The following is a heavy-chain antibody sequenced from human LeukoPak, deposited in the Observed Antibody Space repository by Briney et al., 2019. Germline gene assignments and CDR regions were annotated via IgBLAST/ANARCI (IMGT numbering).Heavy chain of an antibody. D-gene: IGHD3-16*01. CDR2: INHSGST. Sequence: SETLSLTCAVYGGSFSGYYWNWIRQPPGKGLEWIGDINHSGSTNYNPSLKSRVTISVDTSKNQFSLKLSSVTAADTAVYYCARGVSFQGYYYYYGMDVWGQGTTVTVSS. V-gene: IGHV4-34*01. CDR1: GGSFSGYY. J-gene: IGHJ6*02. CDR3: ARGVSFQGYYYYYGMDV.